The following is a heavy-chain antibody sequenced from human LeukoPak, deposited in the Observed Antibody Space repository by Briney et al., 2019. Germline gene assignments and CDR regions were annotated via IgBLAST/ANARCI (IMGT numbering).Heavy chain of an antibody. Sequence: PGGSLRLSCAASGFTFSSYAMSWVRQAPGKGLEWVSAISGSGGSTYYADSVKGRFTISRDNSKNTLYLQMNSLRAEDAAVYYCAIPPWELPLLPYYYGMDVWGQGTTVTVSS. CDR1: GFTFSSYA. D-gene: IGHD1-26*01. V-gene: IGHV3-23*01. CDR3: AIPPWELPLLPYYYGMDV. CDR2: ISGSGGST. J-gene: IGHJ6*02.